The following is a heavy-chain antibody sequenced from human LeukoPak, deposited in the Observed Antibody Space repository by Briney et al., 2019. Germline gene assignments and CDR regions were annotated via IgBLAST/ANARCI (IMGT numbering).Heavy chain of an antibody. V-gene: IGHV3-20*04. D-gene: IGHD3-22*01. J-gene: IGHJ4*02. CDR1: GFTFDDYG. CDR3: ARAPNYYDSSGYYFDY. CDR2: INWNGGST. Sequence: GGSLRLSCAASGFTFDDYGMSWVRQAPGKGLEWVPGINWNGGSTGYADSVKGRFTISRDNAKNSLYLQMNGLRAEDTALYYCARAPNYYDSSGYYFDYWGQGTLVTVSS.